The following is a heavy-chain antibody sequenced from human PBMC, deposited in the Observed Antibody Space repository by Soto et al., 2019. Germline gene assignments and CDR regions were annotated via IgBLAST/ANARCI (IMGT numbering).Heavy chain of an antibody. CDR2: ISYDGSQK. Sequence: RRLSCVASGFTFSSYGMHWVRQAPGKGLEWVALISYDGSQKYFGVSVKGRFTISRDNSKNTLYLEMNSLRGDDTALYYRVKEMAGSYYSAYHFDYWGQGTQVTVSS. D-gene: IGHD1-26*01. V-gene: IGHV3-30*18. J-gene: IGHJ4*02. CDR1: GFTFSSYG. CDR3: VKEMAGSYYSAYHFDY.